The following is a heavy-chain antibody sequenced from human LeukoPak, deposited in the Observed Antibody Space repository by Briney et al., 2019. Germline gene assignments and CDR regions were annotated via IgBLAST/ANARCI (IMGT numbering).Heavy chain of an antibody. Sequence: GGSLRLSCAASGFTFSSFGMHWVRQAPGKGLEWVAFIRSDGSTKYYADSVKGRFTISRDNSKNTLYLQVNGLRAEDTAVYYCAKGVPPLDYFDSWGQGTLVTVSS. CDR3: AKGVPPLDYFDS. V-gene: IGHV3-30*02. CDR1: GFTFSSFG. J-gene: IGHJ4*02. CDR2: IRSDGSTK.